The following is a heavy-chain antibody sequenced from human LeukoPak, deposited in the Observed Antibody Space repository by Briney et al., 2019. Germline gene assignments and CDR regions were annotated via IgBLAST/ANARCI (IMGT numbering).Heavy chain of an antibody. CDR3: ARLSPDYYDSSVGAFDI. D-gene: IGHD3-22*01. CDR2: IYHSGST. V-gene: IGHV4-38-2*01. CDR1: GYTISSGYY. Sequence: SETLSLTCAVSGYTISSGYYWGWIRQPPGKGLEWIGSIYHSGSTYYNPSLKSRVTISVDTSKNQFSLKLSSVTAADTAVYYCARLSPDYYDSSVGAFDIWGQGTMVTVSS. J-gene: IGHJ3*02.